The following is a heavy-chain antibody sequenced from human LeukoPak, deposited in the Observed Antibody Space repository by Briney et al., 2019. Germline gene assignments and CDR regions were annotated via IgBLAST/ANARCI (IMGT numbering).Heavy chain of an antibody. CDR3: AKDSSGR. CDR1: GFTFSNYG. V-gene: IGHV3-30*18. CDR2: ISYDGSNK. D-gene: IGHD6-19*01. J-gene: IGHJ4*02. Sequence: GGSLRLSCAASGFTFSNYGMHWVRQAPGKGLEWVAVISYDGSNKYYADSVKGRFTISRDNSKNTLYLQMNSLRAEDTAVYYCAKDSSGRWGQGTLVTVSS.